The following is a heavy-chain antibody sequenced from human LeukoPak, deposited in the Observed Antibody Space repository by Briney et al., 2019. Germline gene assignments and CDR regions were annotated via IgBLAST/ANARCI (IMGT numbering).Heavy chain of an antibody. Sequence: SETLSLTCTVSGGSISSSSYYWGWIRQPPGKGLEWIAYISDIGSINYNPSLKSRVTISLDTSKNQFSLKLSSVTAADTAVYYCARQGIAAVGAQFDYWGQGTLVTVSS. D-gene: IGHD6-13*01. V-gene: IGHV4-61*05. CDR1: GGSISSSSYY. J-gene: IGHJ4*02. CDR2: ISDIGSI. CDR3: ARQGIAAVGAQFDY.